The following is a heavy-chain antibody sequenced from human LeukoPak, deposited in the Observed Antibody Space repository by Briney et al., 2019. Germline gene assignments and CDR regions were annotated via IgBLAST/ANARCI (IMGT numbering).Heavy chain of an antibody. D-gene: IGHD3-10*01. CDR3: AKRGIVIRAVIIIGFHKEAYYFDY. Sequence: PGGSLRLSCAPFGFTFSSYEMNWVRQAPGKGLEWVSGISERGGSTNYADSVKGRFIISRDTSKNTVYLQMNSLRVEDTAVYFCAKRGIVIRAVIIIGFHKEAYYFDYWGQGILVTVSS. V-gene: IGHV3-23*01. CDR1: GFTFSSYE. CDR2: ISERGGST. J-gene: IGHJ4*02.